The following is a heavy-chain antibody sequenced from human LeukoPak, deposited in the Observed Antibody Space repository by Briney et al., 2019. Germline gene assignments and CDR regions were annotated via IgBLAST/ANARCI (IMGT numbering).Heavy chain of an antibody. CDR2: ISYDGSNK. D-gene: IGHD1-1*01. CDR3: ASFDRYT. V-gene: IGHV3-30*03. J-gene: IGHJ5*02. CDR1: GFTFSSYG. Sequence: GGSLRLSCAASGFTFSSYGMHWVRQAPGKGLEWVAVISYDGSNKYYADSVKGRFTISRDNSKNTLYLQMNSLRAEDTAVYYCASFDRYTWGQGTLVTVSS.